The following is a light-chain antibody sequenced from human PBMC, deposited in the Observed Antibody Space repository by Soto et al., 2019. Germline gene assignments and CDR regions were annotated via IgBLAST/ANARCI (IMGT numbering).Light chain of an antibody. Sequence: IVMTQSPATLSVSPGERATLSCRASQSVSDNLAWYQQKPGQAPRLLIYGASTRAAAIPARFSGSGSGTEFTLTISSLQSEDFAVYFCQQYYNWPLTFGPGTKADIQ. V-gene: IGKV3D-15*01. CDR1: QSVSDN. CDR3: QQYYNWPLT. CDR2: GAS. J-gene: IGKJ3*01.